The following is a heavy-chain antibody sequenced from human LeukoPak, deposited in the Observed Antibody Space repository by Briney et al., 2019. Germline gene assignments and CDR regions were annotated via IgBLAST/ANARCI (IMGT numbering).Heavy chain of an antibody. Sequence: GGSLRLSCAASGFTVSSYYMNWVRQAPGKGLQWVSILYSDGATYYADSVKGRFTISRDNAENSLYLQMNSLRAEDTAVYYCATYSSSNGREFQYWGQGTLVTVSS. V-gene: IGHV3-66*01. J-gene: IGHJ1*01. D-gene: IGHD2-2*01. CDR1: GFTVSSYY. CDR3: ATYSSSNGREFQY. CDR2: LYSDGAT.